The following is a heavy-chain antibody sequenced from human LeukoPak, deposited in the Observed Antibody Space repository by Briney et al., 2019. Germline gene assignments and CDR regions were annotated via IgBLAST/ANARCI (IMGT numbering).Heavy chain of an antibody. D-gene: IGHD1-26*01. CDR2: MNPNSGNT. CDR3: ARGPSGAHNYYMDV. V-gene: IGHV1-8*03. Sequence: GASVKVSCKASGYTFTSYDINWVRQATGQGLEWMGWMNPNSGNTGYEQKFQGRVTITRNTSISTAYVELSSLRSEDTAVYYCARGPSGAHNYYMDVWGKGTTVTVSS. CDR1: GYTFTSYD. J-gene: IGHJ6*03.